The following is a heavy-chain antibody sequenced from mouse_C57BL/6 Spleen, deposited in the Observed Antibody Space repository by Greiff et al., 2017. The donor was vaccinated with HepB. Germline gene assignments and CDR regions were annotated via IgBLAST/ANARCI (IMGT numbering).Heavy chain of an antibody. CDR1: GFTFSDYY. CDR3: ARQYYYGSRHAMDY. CDR2: ISNGGGST. D-gene: IGHD1-1*01. V-gene: IGHV5-12*01. J-gene: IGHJ4*01. Sequence: EVMLVESGGGLVQPGGSLKLSCAASGFTFSDYYMYWVRQTPEKRLEWVAYISNGGGSTYYPDTVKGRFTISRDNAKNTLYLQMSRLKSEDTAMYYCARQYYYGSRHAMDYWGQGTSVTVSS.